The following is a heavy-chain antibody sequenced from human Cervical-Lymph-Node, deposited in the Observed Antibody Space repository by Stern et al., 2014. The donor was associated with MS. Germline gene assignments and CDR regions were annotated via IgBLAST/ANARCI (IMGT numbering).Heavy chain of an antibody. CDR1: GFAFASYT. Sequence: EVQLEESGGGLVKPGGSLRLSCATSGFAFASYTVNWVRQAPGKGLQWVSSISPSNSIYYADSVKGRFTISRDNAKNSLSLQMDSLRVEDTAVYYCASPRYRSGWYNFDYWGQGTLVTVSS. CDR3: ASPRYRSGWYNFDY. J-gene: IGHJ4*02. CDR2: ISPSNSI. V-gene: IGHV3-21*01. D-gene: IGHD6-19*01.